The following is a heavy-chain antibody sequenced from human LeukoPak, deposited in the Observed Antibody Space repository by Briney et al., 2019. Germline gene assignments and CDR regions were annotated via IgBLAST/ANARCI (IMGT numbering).Heavy chain of an antibody. Sequence: ASVKVSCKASGYTFTDNYMHWVRQAPGQGLEWMGIINPSGGSTSYAHKFQGRVNMTRDMSTSTVYMELSSLRSKDTAVYYCARGRARYYDSSGYYSAEYFQHWGQGTLVTVSS. J-gene: IGHJ1*01. CDR3: ARGRARYYDSSGYYSAEYFQH. CDR2: INPSGGST. CDR1: GYTFTDNY. D-gene: IGHD3-22*01. V-gene: IGHV1-46*01.